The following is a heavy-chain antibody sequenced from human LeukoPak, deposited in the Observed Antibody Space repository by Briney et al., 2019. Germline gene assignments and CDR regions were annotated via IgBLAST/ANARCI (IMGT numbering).Heavy chain of an antibody. CDR1: GYTLTELS. CDR3: AITVAATDVLDY. CDR2: FDPEDGET. D-gene: IGHD2-15*01. J-gene: IGHJ4*02. V-gene: IGHV1-24*01. Sequence: ASVKVSCKVSGYTLTELSMRWVRQAPGKGLEWMGGFDPEDGETIYAQKFQGRVTMTEDTSTDTAYMELSSLRSEDTAVYYCAITVAATDVLDYWGQGTLVTVSS.